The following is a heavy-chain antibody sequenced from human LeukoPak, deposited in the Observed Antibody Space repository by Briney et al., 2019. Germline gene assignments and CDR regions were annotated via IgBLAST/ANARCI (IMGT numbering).Heavy chain of an antibody. CDR3: ARDTDESPTREPGAFDI. V-gene: IGHV3-48*04. Sequence: PGGSLRLSCAASGFTFSSYSMNWVRQAPGKGLEWVSYISSSSSTIYYADSVKGRFTISRDNAKNSLYLQMNSLRAEDTAVYYCARDTDESPTREPGAFDIWGQGTMVTVSS. J-gene: IGHJ3*02. CDR2: ISSSSSTI. D-gene: IGHD1-26*01. CDR1: GFTFSSYS.